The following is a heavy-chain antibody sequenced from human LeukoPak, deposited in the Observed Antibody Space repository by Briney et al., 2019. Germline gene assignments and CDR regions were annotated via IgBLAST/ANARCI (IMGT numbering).Heavy chain of an antibody. V-gene: IGHV1-69*05. D-gene: IGHD1-26*01. CDR2: IIPIFGTA. CDR3: AGGSYHGDYYFDY. Sequence: SVKVSCKASGGTFSSYAISWVRQAPGQGLEWMGRIIPIFGTANYAQKFQGRVTITTDKSTSTAYMELSSLRSEDTAVYYCAGGSYHGDYYFDYWGQGTLVTVSS. CDR1: GGTFSSYA. J-gene: IGHJ4*02.